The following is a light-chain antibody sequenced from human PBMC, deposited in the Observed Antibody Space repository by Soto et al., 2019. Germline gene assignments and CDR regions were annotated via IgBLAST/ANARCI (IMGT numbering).Light chain of an antibody. V-gene: IGKV3-20*01. J-gene: IGKJ5*01. Sequence: EIVLTQSPGTLSLSPGERATLSCRASQSVSSTYLAWYQQRPGQAPRLLIYGASGRATGIPDRFSGSGSGTDFTLTLSRLEPEDFPVYYCQQYGSSPPVTFGQGTRLEIK. CDR2: GAS. CDR1: QSVSSTY. CDR3: QQYGSSPPVT.